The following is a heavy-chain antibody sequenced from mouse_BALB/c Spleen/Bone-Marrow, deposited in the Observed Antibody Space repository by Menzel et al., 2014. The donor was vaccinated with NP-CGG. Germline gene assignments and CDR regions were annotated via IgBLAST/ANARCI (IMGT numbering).Heavy chain of an antibody. CDR2: ISSGSSTI. D-gene: IGHD1-1*01. V-gene: IGHV5-17*02. CDR3: ARSGYYGSSPYCAMDY. Sequence: EVKLEESGGGLVQPGGSRKLSCAASGFTFSSFGMHWVRQAPEKGLEWVAYISSGSSTIYYADTVKGRFTISRDNPKNTLFLQMTSLRSEDTAMYYCARSGYYGSSPYCAMDYWGQGTSVTVSS. CDR1: GFTFSSFG. J-gene: IGHJ4*01.